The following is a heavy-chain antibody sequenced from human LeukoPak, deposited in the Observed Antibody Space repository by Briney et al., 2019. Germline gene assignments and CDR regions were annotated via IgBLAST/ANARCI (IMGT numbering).Heavy chain of an antibody. CDR2: IYYSGST. J-gene: IGHJ4*02. V-gene: IGHV4-59*01. CDR3: ARYPNGGWYGFDY. D-gene: IGHD6-19*01. CDR1: GGSISSYY. Sequence: TSETLSLTCTVSGGSISSYYWSWLRQPPGKGLEWIGYIYYSGSTNYNPSLKSRVTISVDTSKIQFSLKLSSVTAADTAVYYCARYPNGGWYGFDYWGQGTLVTVSS.